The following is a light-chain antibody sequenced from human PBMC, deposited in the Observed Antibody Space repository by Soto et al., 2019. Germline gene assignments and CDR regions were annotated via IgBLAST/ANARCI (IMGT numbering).Light chain of an antibody. CDR1: QTITNY. Sequence: DIQMTQSPSSLSASVGDRVTITCRASQTITNYLIGYQQKPGKAPKLLIYAASTLLSSVPSRFSGGGFGTAFSLTIDSLHTEDFASYYGQHSYSSPWTFGQGTKVEIK. J-gene: IGKJ1*01. CDR2: AAS. CDR3: QHSYSSPWT. V-gene: IGKV1-39*01.